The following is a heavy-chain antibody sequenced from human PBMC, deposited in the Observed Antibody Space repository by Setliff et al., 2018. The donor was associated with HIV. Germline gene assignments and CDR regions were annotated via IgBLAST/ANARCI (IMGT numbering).Heavy chain of an antibody. J-gene: IGHJ4*02. V-gene: IGHV1-2*06. D-gene: IGHD4-17*01. CDR2: INPNSAGT. Sequence: VASVKVSCKASGYTFTGHYIHWVRQAPGQGLEWMGRINPNSAGTNYAQKFQGRVTMTRDTSISTAYMDLSRLRSDDTAVYYCARRVPPIPSGDLDYWGQGTLVTVSS. CDR3: ARRVPPIPSGDLDY. CDR1: GYTFTGHY.